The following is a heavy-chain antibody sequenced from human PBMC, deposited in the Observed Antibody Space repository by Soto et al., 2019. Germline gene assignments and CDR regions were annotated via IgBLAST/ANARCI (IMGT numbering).Heavy chain of an antibody. CDR2: IYHSGST. J-gene: IGHJ4*02. V-gene: IGHV4-4*03. CDR3: AGYYYAPGNYQGNLDY. Sequence: PETLSLTCAVSGDSISSGNWWSWVRQPPGKGLEWIGEIYHSGSTNYNPSLKSRVTISVDKPKNQFSLKLSSVTAADTAVYYCAGYYYAPGNYQGNLDYWGQGNMVTVSS. D-gene: IGHD3-10*01. CDR1: GDSISSGNW.